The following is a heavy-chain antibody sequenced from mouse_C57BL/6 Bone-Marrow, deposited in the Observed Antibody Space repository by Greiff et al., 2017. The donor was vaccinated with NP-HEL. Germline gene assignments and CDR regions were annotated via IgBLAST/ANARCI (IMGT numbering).Heavy chain of an antibody. Sequence: VQGVESGPELVKPGASVKISCKASGYAFSSSWMNWVKQRPGKGLEWIGRIYPGDGDTNYNGKFKGKATLTADKSSSTAYMQLSSLTSEDSAVYFCARKDYYGSTWFAYWGQGTLVTVSA. CDR1: GYAFSSSW. CDR2: IYPGDGDT. D-gene: IGHD1-1*01. CDR3: ARKDYYGSTWFAY. J-gene: IGHJ3*01. V-gene: IGHV1-82*01.